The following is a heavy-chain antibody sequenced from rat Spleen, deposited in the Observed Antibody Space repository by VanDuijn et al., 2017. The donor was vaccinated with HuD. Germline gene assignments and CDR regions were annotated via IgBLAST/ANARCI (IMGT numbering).Heavy chain of an antibody. V-gene: IGHV5S10*01. CDR2: IKFEDFTP. J-gene: IGHJ2*01. D-gene: IGHD1-11*01. CDR3: ARGGFFRF. CDR1: GFTFSDYN. Sequence: EVQLVESDGGLVHPGRSLKLSCAASGFTFSDYNMAWVRQAPKKGLEWVATIKFEDFTPYYRDSVMGRFTISRDDGESTLYLQMDSLRSEDTATYYCARGGFFRFWGQGVMVTVSS.